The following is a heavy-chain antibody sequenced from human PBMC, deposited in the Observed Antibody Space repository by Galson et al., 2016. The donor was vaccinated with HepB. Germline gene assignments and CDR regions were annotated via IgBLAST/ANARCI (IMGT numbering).Heavy chain of an antibody. CDR1: GLTFDIYA. D-gene: IGHD3-9*01. V-gene: IGHV3-30*15. J-gene: IGHJ3*02. Sequence: LRLSCAASGLTFDIYAMNWVRQAPGKGLEWVAVISYDGNRKYYADSVKGRFTISRDNSNNTLDLQMSSMRAEDTAIYYCAKNKFDNILTGYSPDAFDIWGQGTMVTVSS. CDR3: AKNKFDNILTGYSPDAFDI. CDR2: ISYDGNRK.